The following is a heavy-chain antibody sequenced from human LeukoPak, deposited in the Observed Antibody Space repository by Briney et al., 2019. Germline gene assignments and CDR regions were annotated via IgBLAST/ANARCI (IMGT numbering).Heavy chain of an antibody. CDR1: GFTFSHYS. Sequence: PGGSLRLSCAASGFTFSHYSMNWVRQAPGKGLEWVSYISSSSSTIYYADSVKGRFTISRDNAKNSLYLQMNSLRAEDTAVYYCARYGDYSHFDYWGQGTLVTVSS. CDR3: ARYGDYSHFDY. V-gene: IGHV3-48*01. J-gene: IGHJ4*02. CDR2: ISSSSSTI. D-gene: IGHD4-17*01.